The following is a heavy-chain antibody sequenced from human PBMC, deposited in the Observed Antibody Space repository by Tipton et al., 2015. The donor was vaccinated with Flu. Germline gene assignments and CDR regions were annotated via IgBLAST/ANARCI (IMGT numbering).Heavy chain of an antibody. Sequence: SLRLSCAASGFTFSTYSMSWVRQAPGKGLEWVSTLSDTAYSTAYADSVEGRFTVSRDNSKNTLYLQMNNLRAEDTAVYYCANLLSVAGWEYWGQGTLVTVSS. CDR1: GFTFSTYS. CDR2: LSDTAYST. CDR3: ANLLSVAGWEY. V-gene: IGHV3-23*01. D-gene: IGHD6-19*01. J-gene: IGHJ4*02.